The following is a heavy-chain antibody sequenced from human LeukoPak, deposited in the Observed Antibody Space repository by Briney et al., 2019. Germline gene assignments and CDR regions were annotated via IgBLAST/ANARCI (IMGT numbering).Heavy chain of an antibody. CDR1: GYSISSVYY. D-gene: IGHD6-13*01. V-gene: IGHV4-38-2*02. Sequence: SETLSLTRSVSGYSISSVYYWGWIRQPPGEGLEWIGSIYHTGVTYYNPSLESRVTISVETSKNQFSLKLSSVNAADTAVYYCARVAYSSNSGDRWGQGTLVTVSS. CDR2: IYHTGVT. CDR3: ARVAYSSNSGDR. J-gene: IGHJ5*02.